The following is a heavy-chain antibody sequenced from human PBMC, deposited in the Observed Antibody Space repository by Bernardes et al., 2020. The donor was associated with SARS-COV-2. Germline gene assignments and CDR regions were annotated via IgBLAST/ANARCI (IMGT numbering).Heavy chain of an antibody. CDR3: AKGDLGWELLGSFDH. D-gene: IGHD1-26*01. Sequence: GGSLRPSCAASGFTFSSHAMHWVRQTPGKGLEWVKVISDDGSNKYYGDSVKGRFTVSRDNSKNTLYLQMNSLRAEDTAVYYCAKGDLGWELLGSFDHWGQRTLVTVSS. CDR2: ISDDGSNK. J-gene: IGHJ4*02. V-gene: IGHV3-30*18. CDR1: GFTFSSHA.